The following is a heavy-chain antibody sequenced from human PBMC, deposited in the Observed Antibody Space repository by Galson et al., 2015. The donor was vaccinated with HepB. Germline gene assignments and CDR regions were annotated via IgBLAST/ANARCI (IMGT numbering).Heavy chain of an antibody. CDR1: GCTFTSYA. CDR3: ARYGNSSGYHQFDS. Sequence: SVKVSCKASGCTFTSYAVNWVRQAPGQGLEWMGWINTNTGNPTYAQGFTGRFVFSLDTSVSTAYLQITSLKAEDTAVYYCARYGNSSGYHQFDSWGQGTLVTVSS. CDR2: INTNTGNP. V-gene: IGHV7-4-1*02. J-gene: IGHJ4*02. D-gene: IGHD3-22*01.